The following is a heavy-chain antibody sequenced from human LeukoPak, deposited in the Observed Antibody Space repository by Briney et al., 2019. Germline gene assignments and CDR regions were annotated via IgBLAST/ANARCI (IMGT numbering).Heavy chain of an antibody. Sequence: PSETLSLTCTVSGGSISSYYWSWIRQPAGKGLEWIGRIYTSGSTNYNPSLKSRVTMSVDTSKNQFSLKLSSVTAADTAVYYCATDFALPSDYYDSSGYYFDYWGQGTLVTVSS. CDR3: ATDFALPSDYYDSSGYYFDY. D-gene: IGHD3-22*01. CDR2: IYTSGST. CDR1: GGSISSYY. J-gene: IGHJ4*02. V-gene: IGHV4-4*07.